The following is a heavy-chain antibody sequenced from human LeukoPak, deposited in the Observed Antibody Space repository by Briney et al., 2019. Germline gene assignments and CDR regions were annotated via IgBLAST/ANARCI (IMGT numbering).Heavy chain of an antibody. V-gene: IGHV3-9*03. D-gene: IGHD6-19*01. CDR3: AKDLSSGRVLESGAFDI. Sequence: PGRSLRLSCAASGFTFDDYAMHWVRQAPGKGLEWVSGISWNGGSIGYADSVKGRFTISRDNAKNSLYLQMNSLRAEDMALYYCAKDLSSGRVLESGAFDIWGQGTMVTVSS. CDR2: ISWNGGSI. CDR1: GFTFDDYA. J-gene: IGHJ3*02.